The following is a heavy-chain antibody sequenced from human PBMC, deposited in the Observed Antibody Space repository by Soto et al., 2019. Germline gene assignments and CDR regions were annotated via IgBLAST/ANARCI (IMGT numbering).Heavy chain of an antibody. CDR1: GYTFTSYD. Sequence: QVQLVQSGAEVKKPGASVKVSCKASGYTFTSYDINWVRQATGQGLEWMGWMNPHSGNTGYAQKFQGRVTMSRNTSISTAYMELSSLRSEDTDVYYCAGEGGYSYGFDYWGQGTLVTVSS. V-gene: IGHV1-8*01. CDR2: MNPHSGNT. CDR3: AGEGGYSYGFDY. J-gene: IGHJ4*02. D-gene: IGHD5-18*01.